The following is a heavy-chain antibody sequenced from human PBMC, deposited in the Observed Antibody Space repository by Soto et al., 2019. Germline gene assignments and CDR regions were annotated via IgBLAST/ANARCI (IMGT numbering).Heavy chain of an antibody. CDR2: IYSGGST. CDR1: GFTVISNF. Sequence: GGSLRLSCAASGFTVISNFMNWVLQAPGEGLEWVSVIYSGGSTYYADSVKGRFTISRDKSKNTLYLQMNSLRAEDTAVYYCAREGYGMDFWCQGTMVTVFS. CDR3: AREGYGMDF. V-gene: IGHV3-53*01. J-gene: IGHJ6*02.